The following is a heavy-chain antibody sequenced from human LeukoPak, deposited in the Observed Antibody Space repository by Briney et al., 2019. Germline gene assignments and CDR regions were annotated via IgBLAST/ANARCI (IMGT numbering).Heavy chain of an antibody. CDR3: ARGYSGYDFGFDY. V-gene: IGHV3-66*01. CDR2: IYSGGST. CDR1: GFTFSSYA. D-gene: IGHD5-12*01. Sequence: GGSLRLSCAASGFTFSSYAMSWVRQAPGKGLEWVSVIYSGGSTYYADSVKGRFTISRDNSKNTLYLQVNSLRAEDTAVYYCARGYSGYDFGFDYWGQGTLVTVSS. J-gene: IGHJ4*02.